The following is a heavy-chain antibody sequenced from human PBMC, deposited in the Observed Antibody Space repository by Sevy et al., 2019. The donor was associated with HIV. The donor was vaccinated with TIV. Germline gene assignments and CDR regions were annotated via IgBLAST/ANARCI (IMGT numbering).Heavy chain of an antibody. J-gene: IGHJ5*02. CDR3: ARVGVAVAPAWGWFDP. D-gene: IGHD6-19*01. Sequence: ASVKVSCKASGGTFSSYAISWVRQAPGQGLEWMGGIIPIFGTANYAQKFQGRVTITADESTSTAYMGLSSLGSEDTAVYYCARVGVAVAPAWGWFDPWGQGTLVTVSS. V-gene: IGHV1-69*13. CDR2: IIPIFGTA. CDR1: GGTFSSYA.